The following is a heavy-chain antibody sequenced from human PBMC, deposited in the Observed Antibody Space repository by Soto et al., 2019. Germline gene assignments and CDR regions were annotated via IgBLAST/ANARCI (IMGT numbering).Heavy chain of an antibody. V-gene: IGHV4-59*01. J-gene: IGHJ4*02. CDR3: ARARFGTPMVPDAYFDY. CDR1: GGSISTYF. CDR2: IYYSGST. D-gene: IGHD5-18*01. Sequence: SETLSLTCTVSGGSISTYFWSWIRQPPGKGLEWIGYIYYSGSTNYNPSLKSRVTISVDASKNQVSLKMSSVTAADTAVYYCARARFGTPMVPDAYFDYWGQGTLVTVSS.